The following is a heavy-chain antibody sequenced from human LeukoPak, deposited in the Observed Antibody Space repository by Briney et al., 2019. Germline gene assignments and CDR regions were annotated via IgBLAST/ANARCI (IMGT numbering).Heavy chain of an antibody. CDR1: GYTFTGYY. V-gene: IGHV1-2*06. Sequence: GASVKVSCKASGYTFTGYYMHWVRQAPGQGLEWMGRINPNSGGTNYAQKFQGRVTITRDTSASTAYVELSSLRSEDTAVYYCARDWGDFDYWGQGTLVTVSS. CDR2: INPNSGGT. J-gene: IGHJ4*02. D-gene: IGHD7-27*01. CDR3: ARDWGDFDY.